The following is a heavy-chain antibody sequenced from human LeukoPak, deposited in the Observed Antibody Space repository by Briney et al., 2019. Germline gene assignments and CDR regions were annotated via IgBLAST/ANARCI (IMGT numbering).Heavy chain of an antibody. D-gene: IGHD3-10*01. CDR3: TRAPPMTMVRGVIIGGNWFDP. J-gene: IGHJ5*02. Sequence: GGSLRLSCAASGFTFSSYWMHWLRQAPGKGLVWVSRISPDGSSAIYADSVNGRFTISRDNAKNTLYLQMNTLRVEDTAVYYCTRAPPMTMVRGVIIGGNWFDPWGQGTLVTVSS. CDR2: ISPDGSSA. CDR1: GFTFSSYW. V-gene: IGHV3-74*01.